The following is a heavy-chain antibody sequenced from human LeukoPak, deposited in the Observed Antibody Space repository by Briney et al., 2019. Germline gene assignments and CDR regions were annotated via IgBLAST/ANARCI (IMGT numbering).Heavy chain of an antibody. Sequence: GSLRLSCATSGFTFRTYTMNWIRQAPGKGLEWVARISSSDTFIDYAESVKGRFTISRGNSINTVYLQMNSLRAEDTAVYYCANLGKYCRGFSCYKWGQGTLVTVSS. CDR2: ISSSDTFI. V-gene: IGHV3-21*04. J-gene: IGHJ4*02. CDR3: ANLGKYCRGFSCYK. CDR1: GFTFRTYT. D-gene: IGHD2-2*02.